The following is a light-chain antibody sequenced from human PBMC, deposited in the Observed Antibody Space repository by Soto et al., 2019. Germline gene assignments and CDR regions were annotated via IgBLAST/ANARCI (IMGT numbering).Light chain of an antibody. CDR2: GAS. CDR3: PQYHTWPIT. J-gene: IGKJ4*01. V-gene: IGKV3-15*01. CDR1: QGVSRK. Sequence: DIVMTQSPATLSVAPGERVTFSCRASQGVSRKLAWYQHKPGQAPRLLISGASTGATGIPARFSGSGSGTEFTLTISSLQSEDCAIYYCPQYHTWPITFGGGNQVEI.